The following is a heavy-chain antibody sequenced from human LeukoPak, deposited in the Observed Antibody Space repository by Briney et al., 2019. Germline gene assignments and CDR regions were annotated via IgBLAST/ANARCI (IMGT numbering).Heavy chain of an antibody. V-gene: IGHV1-2*02. D-gene: IGHD2-15*01. CDR3: ARDRIGGWYCSGGSCQEYNWFDP. Sequence: GASVKVSCKASGYTFTSDDINWVRQVTGQGLEWMGWMNPNSGGTNYAQKFQGRVTMTRDTSISTAYMELSRLRSDDTAVYYCARDRIGGWYCSGGSCQEYNWFDPWGQGTLVTVSS. CDR1: GYTFTSDD. CDR2: MNPNSGGT. J-gene: IGHJ5*02.